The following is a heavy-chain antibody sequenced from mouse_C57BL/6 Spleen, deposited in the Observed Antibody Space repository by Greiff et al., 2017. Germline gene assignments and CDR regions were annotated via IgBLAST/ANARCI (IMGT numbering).Heavy chain of an antibody. D-gene: IGHD1-1*01. J-gene: IGHJ2*01. Sequence: VQLKQSGAELARPGASVKMSCKASGYTFTSYTMHWVKQRPGQGLEWIGYINPSSGYTKYNQKFKDKATLTADKSSSTAYMQLSSLTSEDSAVYYCARDGSNTYWGQGTTLTVSS. CDR1: GYTFTSYT. CDR2: INPSSGYT. V-gene: IGHV1-4*01. CDR3: ARDGSNTY.